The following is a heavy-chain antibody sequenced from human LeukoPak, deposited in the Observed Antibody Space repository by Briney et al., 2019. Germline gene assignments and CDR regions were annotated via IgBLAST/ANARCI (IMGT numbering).Heavy chain of an antibody. CDR1: GYSISSGYY. D-gene: IGHD2-21*02. CDR2: IYHSGST. J-gene: IGHJ4*02. Sequence: PSETQSLTCTVSGYSISSGYYWGWIRQPPGKGLEWIGSIYHSGSTYYNPSLKSRVTISVDTSKNQFSLKLSSVTAADTAVYYCARDLASCAGDCYSDGFDYWGQGALVTVSS. V-gene: IGHV4-38-2*02. CDR3: ARDLASCAGDCYSDGFDY.